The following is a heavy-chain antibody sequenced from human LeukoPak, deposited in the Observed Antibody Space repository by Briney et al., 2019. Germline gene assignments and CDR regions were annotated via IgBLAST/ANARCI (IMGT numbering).Heavy chain of an antibody. CDR2: MNPNSGNT. CDR3: ASQRGYRRYYFDY. D-gene: IGHD5-18*01. Sequence: ASVKVSCKASGYTFTSYDINWVRQATGQGLEWMGWMNPNSGNTGYAQKFQGRVTMTRNTSISTAYMELSSLRSEDTAVYYCASQRGYRRYYFDYWGQGTLVTVSS. V-gene: IGHV1-8*01. CDR1: GYTFTSYD. J-gene: IGHJ4*02.